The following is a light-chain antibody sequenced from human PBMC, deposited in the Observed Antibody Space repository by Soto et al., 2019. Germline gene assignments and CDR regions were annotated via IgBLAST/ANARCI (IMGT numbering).Light chain of an antibody. CDR3: QQLNSYPFT. J-gene: IGKJ5*01. CDR1: QTISSW. CDR2: KAS. Sequence: DIPMTQSPSTLSGSLRARPTITCRASQTISSWLAWYQQKPGKAPKLLIYKASTLKSGVPSRFSGSGSGTEFTLTISSLQPDDFATYYCQQLNSYPFTFGQGTRL. V-gene: IGKV1-5*03.